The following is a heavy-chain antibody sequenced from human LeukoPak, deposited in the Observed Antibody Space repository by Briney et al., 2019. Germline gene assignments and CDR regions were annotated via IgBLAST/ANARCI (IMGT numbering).Heavy chain of an antibody. V-gene: IGHV1-69*05. Sequence: GASVKVSCKASGGTFSSYAISWVRQAPGQGLEWMGRIIPIFGTANYAQKFQGRVTITTDESTSTAYMELSSLRSEDTAVYYCARDVRLILGSYYRLDYWGQGTLVTVSS. J-gene: IGHJ4*02. CDR1: GGTFSSYA. CDR3: ARDVRLILGSYYRLDY. CDR2: IIPIFGTA. D-gene: IGHD1-26*01.